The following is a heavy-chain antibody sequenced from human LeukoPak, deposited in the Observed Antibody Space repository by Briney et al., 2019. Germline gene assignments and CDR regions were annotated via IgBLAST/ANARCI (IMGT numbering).Heavy chain of an antibody. Sequence: GESLKISCKGSGYSFTSYWIGWVRQMPGKGLEWMGIIYPGDSDTRYSPSFQGQVTISADKSISTAYLQWSSLKASDTAMYYCAKTGYSSGWYSTPLDYWGQGTLVTVSS. V-gene: IGHV5-51*01. J-gene: IGHJ4*02. D-gene: IGHD6-19*01. CDR2: IYPGDSDT. CDR3: AKTGYSSGWYSTPLDY. CDR1: GYSFTSYW.